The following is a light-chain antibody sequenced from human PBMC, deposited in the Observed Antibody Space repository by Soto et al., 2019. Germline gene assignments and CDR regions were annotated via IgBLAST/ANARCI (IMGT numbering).Light chain of an antibody. CDR1: SYNIGNNY. CDR3: GTWDNSLSAGV. V-gene: IGLV1-51*01. J-gene: IGLJ3*02. CDR2: DNN. Sequence: QAVVTQPPSVSAAPGQKVTISCSGSSYNIGNNYVSWYQQLPGTAPTLLIYDNNKRPSGIPDRFSGSKSGTSATLGITGLQTGDEADYYCGTWDNSLSAGVFGGGTKVTVL.